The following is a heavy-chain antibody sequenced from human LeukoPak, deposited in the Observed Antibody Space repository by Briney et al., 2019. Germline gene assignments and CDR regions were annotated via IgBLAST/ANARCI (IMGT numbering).Heavy chain of an antibody. D-gene: IGHD1-1*01. V-gene: IGHV4-4*07. CDR2: VYSDGTT. Sequence: SETLSLTCTVSDGAIGSYYWTWVRQPADKGFEWIGHVYSDGTTNYNPSLKSRLTMSIDKAKNKFSLKVNSVTAADTAVYYCARVMSGGTFDSWGQGTLVTVSS. J-gene: IGHJ5*01. CDR1: DGAIGSYY. CDR3: ARVMSGGTFDS.